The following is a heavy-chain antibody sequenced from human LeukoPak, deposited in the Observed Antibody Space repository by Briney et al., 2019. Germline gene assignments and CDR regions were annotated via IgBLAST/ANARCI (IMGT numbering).Heavy chain of an antibody. CDR3: ARDPSNSSGYHAHFDS. Sequence: ASVKVSCKTSGYTFTNYGFSWVRQAPGQGLEWMGWISCYNGDTMYAQNVQGRVTMTTDTSTRTAYIELRSLRSDDTAMYYCARDPSNSSGYHAHFDSWGQGTLVTVSS. CDR1: GYTFTNYG. J-gene: IGHJ4*02. V-gene: IGHV1-18*01. D-gene: IGHD3-22*01. CDR2: ISCYNGDT.